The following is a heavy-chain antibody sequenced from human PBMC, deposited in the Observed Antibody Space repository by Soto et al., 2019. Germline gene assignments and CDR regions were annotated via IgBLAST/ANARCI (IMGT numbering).Heavy chain of an antibody. V-gene: IGHV3-30*18. D-gene: IGHD5-18*01. CDR2: ISYDGSNK. CDR1: GFTFSSYG. CDR3: AKDTAMVVSYFDY. J-gene: IGHJ4*02. Sequence: QPGGSLRLSCAASGFTFSSYGMHWVRQAPGKGLEWVAVISYDGSNKYYADSVKGRFTISRDNSKNTLYLQMNSLRAEDTAVYYCAKDTAMVVSYFDYWGQGTLVTVSS.